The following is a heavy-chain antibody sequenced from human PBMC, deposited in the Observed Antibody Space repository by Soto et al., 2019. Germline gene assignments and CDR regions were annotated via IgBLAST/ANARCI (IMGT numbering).Heavy chain of an antibody. J-gene: IGHJ6*02. D-gene: IGHD6-13*01. V-gene: IGHV5-51*01. Sequence: GESLKISCKGSGYSFTSYWIGWVRQMPGKGLEWMGIIYPGDSDTRYSPSFQGQVTISADKSISTAYLQWSSLKASDTAMYYCTRFSAAGKNYYVMDFWGQGTTVLGSS. CDR3: TRFSAAGKNYYVMDF. CDR2: IYPGDSDT. CDR1: GYSFTSYW.